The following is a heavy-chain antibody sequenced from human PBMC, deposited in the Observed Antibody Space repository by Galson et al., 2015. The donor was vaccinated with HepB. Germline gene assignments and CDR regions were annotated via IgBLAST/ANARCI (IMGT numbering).Heavy chain of an antibody. J-gene: IGHJ6*02. D-gene: IGHD2-2*01. CDR1: GYTFSGYG. CDR2: ISGYHGDT. Sequence: QPGAEVKKPGASVKVSCKASGYTFSGYGVICVRKAPGQGLEGMGWISGYHGDTKSAQNLQGRVTMTTDTSTSTAYMELRSLRSDDTAVYYCARDRGCSTSCYSGVYSYYGMDVWGQGTTVTVSS. V-gene: IGHV1-18*04. CDR3: ARDRGCSTSCYSGVYSYYGMDV.